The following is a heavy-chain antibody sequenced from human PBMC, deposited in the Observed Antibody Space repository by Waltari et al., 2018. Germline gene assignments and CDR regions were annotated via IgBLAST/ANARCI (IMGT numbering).Heavy chain of an antibody. J-gene: IGHJ4*02. CDR2: GYYNGNT. V-gene: IGHV4-39*01. CDR3: ARHGGQGSGSQRDY. CDR1: GGSISETLYH. Sequence: QLHLQMSGPGLVKPSETLSLTCTVSGGSISETLYHSAWIRQTPGKGLEWIGGGYYNGNTYYNPALKSRVTILVYKSNNQFSLDLTSVTAADTAIYYCARHGGQGSGSQRDYWGQGKLVTVSS. D-gene: IGHD3-10*01.